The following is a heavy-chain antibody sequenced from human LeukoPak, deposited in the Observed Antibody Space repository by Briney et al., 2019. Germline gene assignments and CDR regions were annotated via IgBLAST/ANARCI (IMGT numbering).Heavy chain of an antibody. J-gene: IGHJ6*02. V-gene: IGHV3-30-3*01. CDR1: GFTFSSYA. Sequence: PGGSLRPSCAASGFTFSSYAMHWVRQAPGKGLEWVAVISYDGSNKYYADSVKGRFTISRDNSKNTLYLQMNSLRAEDTAVYYCARDGPGGGAYYYYYGMDVWGQGTTVTVSS. D-gene: IGHD3-16*01. CDR3: ARDGPGGGAYYYYYGMDV. CDR2: ISYDGSNK.